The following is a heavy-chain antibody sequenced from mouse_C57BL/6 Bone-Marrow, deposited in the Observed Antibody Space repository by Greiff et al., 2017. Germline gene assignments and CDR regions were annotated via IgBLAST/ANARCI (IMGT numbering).Heavy chain of an antibody. Sequence: QVQLQQPGAELVKPGASVKLSCKASGYTFTSYWMQWVKQRPGQGLEWIGEIDPSDSYTNYNQKFKGKATLTVDTSSSTAYRQLSSLTSEDSAVYYCAREGGSPFAYWGQGTLVTVSA. D-gene: IGHD1-1*01. CDR2: IDPSDSYT. CDR1: GYTFTSYW. CDR3: AREGGSPFAY. J-gene: IGHJ3*01. V-gene: IGHV1-50*01.